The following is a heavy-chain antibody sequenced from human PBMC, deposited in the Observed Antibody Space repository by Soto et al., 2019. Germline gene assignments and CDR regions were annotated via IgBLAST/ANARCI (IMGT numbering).Heavy chain of an antibody. J-gene: IGHJ5*02. V-gene: IGHV4-4*07. CDR2: IYATGTT. Sequence: SETLSLTXTVSGASISGFYWSWIRKSAGKGLEWIGRIYATGTTDYNPSLKSRVMMSVDTSKRQFSLKLRSVTAADTAVYYCVRDGTKTLRDWFDPWGQGISVTVSS. CDR3: VRDGTKTLRDWFDP. CDR1: GASISGFY. D-gene: IGHD1-1*01.